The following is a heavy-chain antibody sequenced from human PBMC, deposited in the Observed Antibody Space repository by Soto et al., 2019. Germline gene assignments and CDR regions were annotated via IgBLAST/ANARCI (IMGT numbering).Heavy chain of an antibody. D-gene: IGHD6-19*01. CDR3: ARVGQWPYDAFDI. V-gene: IGHV3-7*01. CDR2: IKQDESEK. Sequence: PGGSLRLSCAASGFTFSIYWMTWVRQAPGKGPEWVANIKQDESEKYYVDSVKGRFTISRDNAKNSLFLQMNSLRADDTAVYYCARVGQWPYDAFDIWGQGTMVTVSS. J-gene: IGHJ3*02. CDR1: GFTFSIYW.